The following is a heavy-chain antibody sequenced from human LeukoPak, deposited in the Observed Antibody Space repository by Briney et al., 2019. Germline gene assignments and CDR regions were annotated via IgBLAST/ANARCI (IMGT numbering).Heavy chain of an antibody. J-gene: IGHJ4*02. CDR2: IIPIFGTA. V-gene: IGHV1-69*05. CDR3: ARDGDYDSSEYYFDY. Sequence: SVKVSCKASGGTFSSYAISWVRQAHGQGLEWMGRIIPIFGTANYAQKFQGRVTITTDESTSTAYMELSSLRSEDTAVYYCARDGDYDSSEYYFDYWGQGTLVTVSS. D-gene: IGHD3-22*01. CDR1: GGTFSSYA.